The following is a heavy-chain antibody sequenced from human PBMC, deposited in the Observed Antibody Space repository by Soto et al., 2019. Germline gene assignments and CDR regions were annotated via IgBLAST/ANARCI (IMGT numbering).Heavy chain of an antibody. Sequence: VDSVTISCEASGYSFTRYCIVWVLQMPGKGLEWMGPPHPGDSDTIYSPSFQCQATISADKSISTAYLQWSSLKASDTAMYYCARPNSSSWQYFDYWGQGTLCTVSS. CDR3: ARPNSSSWQYFDY. D-gene: IGHD6-6*01. CDR2: PHPGDSDT. CDR1: GYSFTRYC. J-gene: IGHJ4*02. V-gene: IGHV5-51*01.